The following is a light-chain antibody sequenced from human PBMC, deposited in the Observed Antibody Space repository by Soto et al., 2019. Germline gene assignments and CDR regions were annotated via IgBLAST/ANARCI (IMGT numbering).Light chain of an antibody. CDR1: SGHSSYA. J-gene: IGLJ2*01. CDR2: VNSDGSH. CDR3: QTWGTDIHVV. Sequence: QLVLTQSPSASASLGASVKLTCTLSSGHSSYAIAWHQQQPEKGPRYLMKVNSDGSHIKGDGIPDRFSGFSSGAERYLTISGLQSEDEADYYCQTWGTDIHVVFGGGTKVTVL. V-gene: IGLV4-69*02.